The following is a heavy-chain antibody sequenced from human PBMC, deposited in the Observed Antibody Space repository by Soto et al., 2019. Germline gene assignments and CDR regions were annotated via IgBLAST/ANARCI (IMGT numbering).Heavy chain of an antibody. CDR1: GGTFSSYA. J-gene: IGHJ6*02. V-gene: IGHV1-69*01. Sequence: QVQLVQSGAEVKKPGSSVKVSCKASGGTFSSYAISWVRQAPGQGLEWMGGIIPIFGTANYAQKFQGRVTSTADESTSTGYMELSSLRSEDTAVYYCARGLGSSSVYYYYGMDVWGQGTTVTVSS. CDR3: ARGLGSSSVYYYYGMDV. CDR2: IIPIFGTA. D-gene: IGHD6-6*01.